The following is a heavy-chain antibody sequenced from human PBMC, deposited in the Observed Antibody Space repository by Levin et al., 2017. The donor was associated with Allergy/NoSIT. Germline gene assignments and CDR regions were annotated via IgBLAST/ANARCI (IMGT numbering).Heavy chain of an antibody. J-gene: IGHJ6*02. Sequence: GESLKISCAASGFTFSSYSMNWVRQAPGKGLEWVSSISSSSSYIYYADSVKGRFTISRDNAKNSLYLQMNSLRAEDTAVYYCARADAGSYYYYYYGMDVWGQGTTVTVSS. V-gene: IGHV3-21*01. D-gene: IGHD3-10*01. CDR1: GFTFSSYS. CDR2: ISSSSSYI. CDR3: ARADAGSYYYYYYGMDV.